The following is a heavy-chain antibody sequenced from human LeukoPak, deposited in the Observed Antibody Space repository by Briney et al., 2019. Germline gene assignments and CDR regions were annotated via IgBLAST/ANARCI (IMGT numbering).Heavy chain of an antibody. CDR2: MYYSGST. Sequence: PSETLSLTCTVSGGSISNYYWSWLRQPPGKGLEWIGYMYYSGSTNYNPSLKSRVTISVDTSKNELSLKLSSVTAADTAVYYCARDSADCSSTSCRNNDYYYGMDVWGKGTTVTVSS. V-gene: IGHV4-59*01. CDR1: GGSISNYY. D-gene: IGHD2-2*01. CDR3: ARDSADCSSTSCRNNDYYYGMDV. J-gene: IGHJ6*04.